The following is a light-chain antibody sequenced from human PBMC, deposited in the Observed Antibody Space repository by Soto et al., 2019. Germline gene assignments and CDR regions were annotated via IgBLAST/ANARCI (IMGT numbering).Light chain of an antibody. CDR2: GAF. J-gene: IGKJ5*01. Sequence: EIVMTQSPATLSVSPGERATLSCRASQSVASNLAWYQLKPGQAPRLLMFGAFTRATGIPARFSGSGSGTEFTLTISSLQSEDFAIYYCQQYNNWPRITFGQGTRLEIK. CDR3: QQYNNWPRIT. V-gene: IGKV3-15*01. CDR1: QSVASN.